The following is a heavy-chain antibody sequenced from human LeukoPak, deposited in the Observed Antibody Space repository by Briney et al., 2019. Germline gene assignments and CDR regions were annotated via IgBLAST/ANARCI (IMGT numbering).Heavy chain of an antibody. J-gene: IGHJ6*03. CDR1: GGSISSSSYY. D-gene: IGHD1-7*01. V-gene: IGHV4-39*07. CDR3: ARGTNYYYIDV. Sequence: PSETLSLTCTVSGGSISSSSYYWGWIRQPPGKGLEWIGSIYYSGSTYYNPSLKSRVTISVDTSKNQFSLKLSSVTAADTAVYYCARGTNYYYIDVWGKGTTVTVSS. CDR2: IYYSGST.